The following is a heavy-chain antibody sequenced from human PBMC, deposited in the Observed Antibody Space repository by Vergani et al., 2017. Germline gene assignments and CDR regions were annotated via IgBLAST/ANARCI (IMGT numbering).Heavy chain of an antibody. CDR3: ARVWRRYCSGGSCRPWFDP. CDR1: GYTFTGYY. Sequence: QVQLVQSGAEVKKPGASVKVSCKASGYTFTGYYMHWVRQAPGQGLEWMGWINPNSGGTNYAQKFQGWVTMTRDTSISTAYMELSRLRSDDTAVYYCARVWRRYCSGGSCRPWFDPWGQGTLVTVSA. CDR2: INPNSGGT. D-gene: IGHD2-15*01. V-gene: IGHV1-2*04. J-gene: IGHJ5*02.